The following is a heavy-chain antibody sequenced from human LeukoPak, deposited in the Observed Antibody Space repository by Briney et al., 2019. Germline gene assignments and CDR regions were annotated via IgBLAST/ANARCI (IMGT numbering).Heavy chain of an antibody. CDR1: GFTFSSYA. D-gene: IGHD2-15*01. V-gene: IGHV3-30-3*01. Sequence: GSLRLSCAASGFTFSSYAMHWVRQAPGKGLEWVAVISYDGSNKYYADSVKGRFTISRDNSKNTLYLQMNSLRAEDTAVYYCARAATEDYFDYWGQGTLVTVSS. CDR2: ISYDGSNK. CDR3: ARAATEDYFDY. J-gene: IGHJ4*02.